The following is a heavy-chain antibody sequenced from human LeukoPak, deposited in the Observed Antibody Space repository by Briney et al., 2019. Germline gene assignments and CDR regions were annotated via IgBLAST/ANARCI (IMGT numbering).Heavy chain of an antibody. V-gene: IGHV4-34*01. D-gene: IGHD6-13*01. CDR3: ARVAGIAAADYYYYGMDV. CDR1: GGSFSGYY. CDR2: INHSGST. J-gene: IGHJ6*02. Sequence: SETLSLTCAVYGGSFSGYYWSWIRQPPGKGLEWIVEINHSGSTNYNPSLKSRVTISVDTSKNQFSLKLSSVTAADTAVYYCARVAGIAAADYYYYGMDVWGQGTTVTVSS.